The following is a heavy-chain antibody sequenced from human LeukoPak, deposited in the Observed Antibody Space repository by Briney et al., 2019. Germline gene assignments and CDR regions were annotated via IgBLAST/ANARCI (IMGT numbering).Heavy chain of an antibody. J-gene: IGHJ5*02. CDR3: ARGRRLRGWFDP. Sequence: ASVKVSCKASGYTFTSYDINWVRQATGQGLEWMGWMNPNSGNTGYAQKFPGRVTMTRNTSISTAYMELSSLRSEDTAVYYCARGRRLRGWFDPWGQGTLVTVSS. CDR1: GYTFTSYD. V-gene: IGHV1-8*01. D-gene: IGHD1-14*01. CDR2: MNPNSGNT.